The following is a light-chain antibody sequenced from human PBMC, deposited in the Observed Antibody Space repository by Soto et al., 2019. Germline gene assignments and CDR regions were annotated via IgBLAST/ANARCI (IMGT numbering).Light chain of an antibody. CDR3: AAWDDGLNGWL. CDR1: SSNIGGNS. J-gene: IGLJ3*02. CDR2: DDD. V-gene: IGLV1-51*01. Sequence: QSVMTQPPSVSAAPGQRVTISCSGSSSNIGGNSVSWYQQLPGTAPKLLIYDDDKRPSGIPDRFSGSKSANSASLAISGLKSEDEADYYCAAWDDGLNGWLFGGGTKLTVL.